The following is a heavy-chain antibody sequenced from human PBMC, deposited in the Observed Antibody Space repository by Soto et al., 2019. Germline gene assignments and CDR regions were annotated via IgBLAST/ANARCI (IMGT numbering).Heavy chain of an antibody. CDR1: GFTFSSHH. CDR3: ARDSQIAYAMDV. J-gene: IGHJ6*02. Sequence: GGSLRLSCEGSGFTFSSHHINRVRQAPGKGLEWVSYITFDSRTIYYADSVRGRFTISRDNAKNSLYLQMNSLRDEDTAVYYCARDSQIAYAMDVWGQGTTVTVSS. CDR2: ITFDSRTI. V-gene: IGHV3-48*02.